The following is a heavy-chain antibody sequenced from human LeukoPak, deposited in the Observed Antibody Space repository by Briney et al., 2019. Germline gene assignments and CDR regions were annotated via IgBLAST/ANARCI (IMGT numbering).Heavy chain of an antibody. J-gene: IGHJ4*02. CDR2: IYHSGST. CDR1: GYSISSGFY. Sequence: SETLSLTCTVSGYSISSGFYWGWIRQPPGKGLEWIGSIYHSGSTYYNPSLKSRVTMSVDTSKNQFSLKLTSVTAADTAVYYCARTLYGGYVYFDYWGQGALVTVSS. CDR3: ARTLYGGYVYFDY. V-gene: IGHV4-38-2*02. D-gene: IGHD4-17*01.